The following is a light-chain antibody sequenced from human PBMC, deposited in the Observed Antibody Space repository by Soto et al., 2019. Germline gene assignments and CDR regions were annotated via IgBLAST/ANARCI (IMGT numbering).Light chain of an antibody. CDR3: QQRSNWPPIT. CDR1: QSVTSDY. V-gene: IGKV3-11*01. J-gene: IGKJ5*01. CDR2: DAS. Sequence: EVVLTPSPGTLSLSPGARATLSCRASQSVTSDYLAWYQQKPGQAPRLLIHDASNRATGIPARFSGSGSGTDFTLTISSLEPEDFAVYYCQQRSNWPPITFGQGTRLEIK.